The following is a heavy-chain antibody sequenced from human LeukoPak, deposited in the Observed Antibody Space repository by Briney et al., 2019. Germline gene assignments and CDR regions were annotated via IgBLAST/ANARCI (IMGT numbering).Heavy chain of an antibody. CDR1: GYTFTGYY. D-gene: IGHD3-22*01. V-gene: IGHV1-2*02. CDR2: INPNSGGT. J-gene: IGHJ3*02. Sequence: ASVKVSCKASGYTFTGYYMHWVRQAPGQGLEWMGWINPNSGGTNYAQKFQGRVTMTRDTSISTAYMELSRLRSDDTAVYYCAGGSYYDSSGYYYLHAFDIWGQGTMVTVSS. CDR3: AGGSYYDSSGYYYLHAFDI.